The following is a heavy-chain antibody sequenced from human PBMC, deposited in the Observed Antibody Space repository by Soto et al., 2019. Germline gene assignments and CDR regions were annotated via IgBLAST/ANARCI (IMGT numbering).Heavy chain of an antibody. CDR1: GFTFDDYA. CDR3: AKSSYRQPPYYGMDV. V-gene: IGHV3-9*01. CDR2: ISWNSGSI. D-gene: IGHD3-10*01. Sequence: ESGGGLVQPGRSLRLSCAASGFTFDDYAMHWVRQAPGKGLEWVSGISWNSGSIGYADSVKGRFTISRDNAKNSLYLQMNSLRAEDTALYYCAKSSYRQPPYYGMDVW. J-gene: IGHJ6*01.